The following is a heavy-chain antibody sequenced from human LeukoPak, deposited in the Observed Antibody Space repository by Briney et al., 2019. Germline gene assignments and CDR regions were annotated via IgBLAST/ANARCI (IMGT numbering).Heavy chain of an antibody. CDR2: INADSGNT. Sequence: ASVKVSCTASGYSFTSRGFSWVRQAPGQGLEWMGWINADSGNTNYAQKLQSRVTLTTDTSTNTAYMELRSLRSDDTAVYYCARDEVSGGWYNHWGQGTLVTVSS. CDR3: ARDEVSGGWYNH. D-gene: IGHD6-19*01. J-gene: IGHJ4*02. V-gene: IGHV1-18*04. CDR1: GYSFTSRG.